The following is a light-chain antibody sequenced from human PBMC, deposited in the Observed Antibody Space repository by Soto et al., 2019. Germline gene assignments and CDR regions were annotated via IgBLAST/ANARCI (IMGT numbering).Light chain of an antibody. CDR1: QSMSSL. J-gene: IGKJ2*01. Sequence: DIQMTQSPSSLSVSVGDRVTITCRASQSMSSLLHWYQQKPGKAPKLLIYAASNLQSGVPSKFSGGGSGTDFTLTIISLQPEYFATSYCQQSYSIPYTFGQATRLQIQ. CDR2: AAS. V-gene: IGKV1-39*01. CDR3: QQSYSIPYT.